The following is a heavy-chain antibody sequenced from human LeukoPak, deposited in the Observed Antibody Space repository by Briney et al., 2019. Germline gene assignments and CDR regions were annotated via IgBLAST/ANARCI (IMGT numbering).Heavy chain of an antibody. Sequence: SETLSLTCAVYGGSFSGYYWSWIRQPPGKGLGWIGEINHGGSTNYNPSLKSRVTISVDTSKNQFSLKLSSVTAADTAVYYCARGPTVVRDWGQGTLVTVSS. CDR1: GGSFSGYY. V-gene: IGHV4-34*01. CDR2: INHGGST. J-gene: IGHJ4*02. D-gene: IGHD4-23*01. CDR3: ARGPTVVRD.